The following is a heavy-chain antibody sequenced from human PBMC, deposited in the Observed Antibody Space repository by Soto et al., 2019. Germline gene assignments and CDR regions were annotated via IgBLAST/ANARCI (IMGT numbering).Heavy chain of an antibody. V-gene: IGHV3-20*04. D-gene: IGHD3-3*01. CDR2: INWNGIST. CDR3: ARDGFQYDDGRYYEFDY. CDR1: GFTFGDFA. J-gene: IGHJ4*02. Sequence: GGSLRLSCAVSGFTFGDFAMSWVRQAPGKGLEWVSGINWNGISTSYRDSVKGRFIISRDDAQNSLYLQMNSLRAEDTALYYCARDGFQYDDGRYYEFDYWGQGTMVTVSS.